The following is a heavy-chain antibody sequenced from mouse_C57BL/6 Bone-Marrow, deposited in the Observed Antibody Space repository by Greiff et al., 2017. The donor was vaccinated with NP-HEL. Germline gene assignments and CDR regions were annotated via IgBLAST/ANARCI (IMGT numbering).Heavy chain of an antibody. D-gene: IGHD3-2*02. Sequence: QVQLQQSGAELAKPGASVKLSCKASGYTFTSYWMHWVKQRPGQGLEWIGYINPSSGYTKYNQKFKDKATLTADKSSSTAYMQLSSLTYEDSAVYYCARRRRLLSPWFAYWGQGTLVTVSA. CDR3: ARRRRLLSPWFAY. V-gene: IGHV1-7*01. CDR1: GYTFTSYW. CDR2: INPSSGYT. J-gene: IGHJ3*01.